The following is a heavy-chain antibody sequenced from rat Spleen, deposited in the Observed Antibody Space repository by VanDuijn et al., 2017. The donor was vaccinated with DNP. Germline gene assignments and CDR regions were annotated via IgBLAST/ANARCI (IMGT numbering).Heavy chain of an antibody. Sequence: EVQLVESGGGLVQPGRSLKLSCAVSGITFSDHNMAWVRQAPKKGLEWVATISNSGGTPYYRDSVKGRFTISIDNAQSTLYLQMDSLRSEDTATYYCARHRTIMPYYYVMDAWGQGASVTVSS. J-gene: IGHJ4*01. D-gene: IGHD1-12*01. V-gene: IGHV5-7*01. CDR3: ARHRTIMPYYYVMDA. CDR1: GITFSDHN. CDR2: ISNSGGTP.